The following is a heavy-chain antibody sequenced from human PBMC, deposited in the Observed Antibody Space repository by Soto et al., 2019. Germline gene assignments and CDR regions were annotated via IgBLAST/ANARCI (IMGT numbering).Heavy chain of an antibody. CDR3: ADQIATGH. Sequence: QVQLVESGGGVVLPGTSLRLSCAASGFIFSRSGMHWVRQAPGKGLEWVAVISYDGNTKYYADSVKGRFTISRDNSKNTIKLQMTSLRVEDTAVYYCADQIATGHWGQGTLVTVSS. V-gene: IGHV3-30*03. J-gene: IGHJ4*02. D-gene: IGHD6-13*01. CDR1: GFIFSRSG. CDR2: ISYDGNTK.